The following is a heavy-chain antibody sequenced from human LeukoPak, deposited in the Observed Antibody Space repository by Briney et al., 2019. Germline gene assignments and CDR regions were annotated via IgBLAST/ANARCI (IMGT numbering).Heavy chain of an antibody. CDR2: IYHSGST. Sequence: PSETLSLTCAVSGGSISSGGYSWSWIRQPPGKGLEWIGYIYHSGSTYYNPSLKSRVTISVDRSKNQFSLKLSSVTAADTAAYYCARVRYYYDSSGYGYNWFDPWGQGTLVTVSS. J-gene: IGHJ5*02. D-gene: IGHD3-22*01. CDR1: GGSISSGGYS. CDR3: ARVRYYYDSSGYGYNWFDP. V-gene: IGHV4-30-2*01.